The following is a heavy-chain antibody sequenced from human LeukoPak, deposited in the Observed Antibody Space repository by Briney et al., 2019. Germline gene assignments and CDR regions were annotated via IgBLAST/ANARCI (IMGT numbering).Heavy chain of an antibody. CDR3: ATGGRDSSGYSWFDP. Sequence: PGGSLRLSCAASGFTSDDYAMHWVRQAPGKGLEWVSGISWNSGSIGYADSVKGRFTISRDNAKNSLYLQMNSLRAKDTALYYCATGGRDSSGYSWFDPWGQGTLVTVSS. J-gene: IGHJ5*02. D-gene: IGHD3-22*01. CDR1: GFTSDDYA. CDR2: ISWNSGSI. V-gene: IGHV3-9*02.